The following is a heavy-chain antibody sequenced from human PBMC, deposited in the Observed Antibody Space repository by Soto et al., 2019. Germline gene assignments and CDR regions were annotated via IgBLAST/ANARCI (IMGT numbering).Heavy chain of an antibody. Sequence: PWESLKISCKGSGYSFTSYWISWVRQMPGKGLEWMGRIDPSDSYTNYSPSFQGHVTISADKSISTAYLQWSSLKASDTAMYYCARHAGPYDILTGYYTDDGIDYWGQGTLVTVSS. D-gene: IGHD3-9*01. CDR2: IDPSDSYT. J-gene: IGHJ4*02. CDR1: GYSFTSYW. CDR3: ARHAGPYDILTGYYTDDGIDY. V-gene: IGHV5-10-1*01.